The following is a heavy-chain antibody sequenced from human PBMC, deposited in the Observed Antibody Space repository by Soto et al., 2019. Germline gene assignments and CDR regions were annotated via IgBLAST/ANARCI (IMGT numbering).Heavy chain of an antibody. CDR1: GYTFTSYD. V-gene: IGHV1-8*01. CDR2: MNPNSGNT. Sequence: APVKVSCKAPGYTFTSYDINCARQATGQGLEWMGWMNPNSGNTGYAQKFQGRVTMTRNTSISTAYMELSSLRSEDTAVYYCASGIWFGELLYKPDDAFDIWGQGTMVTVSS. D-gene: IGHD3-10*01. J-gene: IGHJ3*02. CDR3: ASGIWFGELLYKPDDAFDI.